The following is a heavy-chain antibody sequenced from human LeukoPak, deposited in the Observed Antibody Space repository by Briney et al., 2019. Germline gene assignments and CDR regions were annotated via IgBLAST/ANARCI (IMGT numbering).Heavy chain of an antibody. CDR2: IYTSGST. CDR3: AREIPPLRLRCDFRIAVAGNYYYGMDV. D-gene: IGHD6-19*01. V-gene: IGHV4-4*07. J-gene: IGHJ6*02. Sequence: SETLSLTCTVSGGSISSYYWSWIRQPAGKGLEWIGRIYTSGSTNYNPSLKSRVTMSVDTSKNQFSLKLSSVTAADTAVYYCAREIPPLRLRCDFRIAVAGNYYYGMDVWGQGTTVTVSS. CDR1: GGSISSYY.